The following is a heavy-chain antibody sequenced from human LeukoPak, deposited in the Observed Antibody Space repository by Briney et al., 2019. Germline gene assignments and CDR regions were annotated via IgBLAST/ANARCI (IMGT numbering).Heavy chain of an antibody. J-gene: IGHJ6*03. D-gene: IGHD3-9*01. V-gene: IGHV4-39*01. CDR3: ARSTRHLILTGYYENYYYYLYV. CDR2: IYFSGST. Sequence: SHTLSLTCTVSGGSISGFEYYWGWIRQPPGKGLEWIGCIYFSGSTHYRPSLRSRVSISTDMSHNQFSLNLTSVTAAGTAVYYCARSTRHLILTGYYENYYYYLYVWDKGTTVTISS. CDR1: GGSISGFEYY.